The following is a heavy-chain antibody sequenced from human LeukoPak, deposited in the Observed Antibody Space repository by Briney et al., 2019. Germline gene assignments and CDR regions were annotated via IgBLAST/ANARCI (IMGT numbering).Heavy chain of an antibody. J-gene: IGHJ4*02. CDR1: GYTFTGYY. CDR3: AREKSGYSYGSDY. Sequence: ASVKVSCKASGYTFTGYYMHWVRQAPGQGLEWMGWINPNSGGTNYAQKFQGRVTMTRDTSISTAYMALSRLRSDDTAVYYCAREKSGYSYGSDYWGQGTLVTVSS. D-gene: IGHD5-18*01. CDR2: INPNSGGT. V-gene: IGHV1-2*02.